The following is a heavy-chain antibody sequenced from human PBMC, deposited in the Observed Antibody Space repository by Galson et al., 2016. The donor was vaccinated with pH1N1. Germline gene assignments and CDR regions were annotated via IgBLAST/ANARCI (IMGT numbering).Heavy chain of an antibody. CDR3: ARRTLLDMDV. CDR2: IYPGDSDT. CDR1: GYTFSSYW. J-gene: IGHJ6*02. Sequence: QSGAEVKKPGESLKISCKGSGYTFSSYWIAWVRQMPGKGLEWMGIIYPGDSDTRYSPSFQGQVTMSADKSISTVYLQWSSLKASDSARYHCARRTLLDMDVWGQGTTVIVSS. V-gene: IGHV5-51*01.